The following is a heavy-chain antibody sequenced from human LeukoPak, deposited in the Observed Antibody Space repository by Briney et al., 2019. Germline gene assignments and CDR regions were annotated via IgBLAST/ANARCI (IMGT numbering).Heavy chain of an antibody. CDR3: ARDAYYGSGSYDY. J-gene: IGHJ4*02. CDR2: ISSSSSYI. D-gene: IGHD3-10*01. V-gene: IGHV3-21*01. Sequence: GGSLRLSCAASGFTFSSYSMNWVRQAPGKGLEWVSSISSSSSYIYYADSVKGRFTIPRDNAKNSLYLQMNSLRAEDTAVYYCARDAYYGSGSYDYWGQGTLVTVSS. CDR1: GFTFSSYS.